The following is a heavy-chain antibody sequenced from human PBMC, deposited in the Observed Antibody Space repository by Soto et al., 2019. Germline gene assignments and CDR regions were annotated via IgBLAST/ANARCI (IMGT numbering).Heavy chain of an antibody. CDR3: ASAGYCSGGSCYYYYYYGMDV. J-gene: IGHJ6*02. Sequence: QVPLVQSGAEVKKPGASVKVSCKASGYTFTSYGISWVRQAPGQGLEWMGWISAYNGNTNYAQKLQGRVTMTTDTSTSTAYMELRSLRSDDTAVYYCASAGYCSGGSCYYYYYYGMDVWGQGTTVTVSS. V-gene: IGHV1-18*01. D-gene: IGHD2-15*01. CDR1: GYTFTSYG. CDR2: ISAYNGNT.